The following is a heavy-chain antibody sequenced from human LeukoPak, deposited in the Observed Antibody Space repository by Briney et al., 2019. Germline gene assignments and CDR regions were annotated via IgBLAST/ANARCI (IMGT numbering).Heavy chain of an antibody. Sequence: GGSLRLSCAATGFTFSSYAMHWVRQAPGKGLEWVGFIRSKVYGGTTEYAASVKGRFTILRDDSKSIAYLQMNSLKTEDTAVYYCTRGRLTRNWFDPWGQGTLVTVSS. CDR2: IRSKVYGGTT. J-gene: IGHJ5*02. CDR1: GFTFSSYA. CDR3: TRGRLTRNWFDP. D-gene: IGHD2-2*01. V-gene: IGHV3-49*04.